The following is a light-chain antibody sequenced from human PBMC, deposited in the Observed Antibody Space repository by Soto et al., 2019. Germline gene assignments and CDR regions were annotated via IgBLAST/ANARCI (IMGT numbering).Light chain of an antibody. Sequence: DIHMTHSPSTLSASVGDRVTITCRASQSIGSWLAWYQQKPGKAPKLLIYDVSSLESGVPSRFSGSGSGTDFTLTINSLQPEDFATYYCQQSYSRPLTFGPGTKVDIK. V-gene: IGKV1-39*01. CDR2: DVS. CDR1: QSIGSW. CDR3: QQSYSRPLT. J-gene: IGKJ3*01.